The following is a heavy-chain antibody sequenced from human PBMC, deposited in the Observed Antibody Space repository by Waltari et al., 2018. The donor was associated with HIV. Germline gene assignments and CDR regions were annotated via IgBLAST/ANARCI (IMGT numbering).Heavy chain of an antibody. Sequence: EVQLVQSGAEVKKPGESLKISCMSSVYSFTSYWIGWVRQMPGKGLEWMGIIYPGDSDTRYSPSFQGQVTISADKSISTAYLQWSSLKASDTAMYYCATSRSTYYDTGGYFDYWGQGTLVTVSS. CDR2: IYPGDSDT. V-gene: IGHV5-51*03. CDR3: ATSRSTYYDTGGYFDY. D-gene: IGHD3-22*01. J-gene: IGHJ4*02. CDR1: VYSFTSYW.